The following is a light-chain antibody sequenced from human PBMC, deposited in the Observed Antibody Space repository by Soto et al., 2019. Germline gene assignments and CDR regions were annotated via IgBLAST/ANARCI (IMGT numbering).Light chain of an antibody. CDR2: GAS. Sequence: EIVLPQPPGTLSLSPGDRAPLSCWASQSVGSRLAWYQQKPGQAPRLLISGASSRATVIPDRFSGSGSATDFTLTISRLEPEDFALYYCQHYGTSPITFGQGTRLEMK. CDR3: QHYGTSPIT. CDR1: QSVGSR. J-gene: IGKJ5*01. V-gene: IGKV3-20*01.